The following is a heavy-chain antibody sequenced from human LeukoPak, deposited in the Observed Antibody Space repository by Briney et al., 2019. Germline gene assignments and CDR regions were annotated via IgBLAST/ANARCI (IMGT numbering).Heavy chain of an antibody. V-gene: IGHV1-69*01. CDR1: GGTFSSYA. J-gene: IGHJ4*02. D-gene: IGHD5-24*01. CDR3: VAGMATREKKPDLPDY. CDR2: IIPIFGTA. Sequence: SVKVSCKASGGTFSSYAISWVRQAPGQGLEWMGGIIPIFGTANYAQKFQGRVTITADESTSTAYMELSSLRSEDTAVYYCVAGMATREKKPDLPDYWGQGTLVTVSS.